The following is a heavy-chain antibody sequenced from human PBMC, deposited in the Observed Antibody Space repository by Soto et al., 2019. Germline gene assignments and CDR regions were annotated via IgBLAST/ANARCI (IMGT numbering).Heavy chain of an antibody. CDR2: IIPIFGTA. CDR3: ASGASPVAGTFFDY. J-gene: IGHJ4*02. V-gene: IGHV1-69*12. D-gene: IGHD6-19*01. CDR1: GGTFSSYA. Sequence: QVQLVQSGAEVKKPGSSVKVSCKASGGTFSSYAISCVRQAPGQGLEWMGGIIPIFGTANYAQKFQGRVTITADESTSTAYMELSSLRAEDTAVYYCASGASPVAGTFFDYWGQGTLVTVSS.